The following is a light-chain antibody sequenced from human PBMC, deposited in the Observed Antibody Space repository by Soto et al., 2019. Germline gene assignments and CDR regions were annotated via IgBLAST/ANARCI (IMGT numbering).Light chain of an antibody. J-gene: IGKJ5*01. CDR3: KQSYTTASIT. CDR2: AAS. CDR1: QSISRN. V-gene: IGKV1-39*01. Sequence: DIQMTQSPSSLSASVGDRVTITCRASQSISRNLNWYQHKPGKATKLLIYAASSLQNGVPSRFSGGGSGTDFTLSISSLQPEDFGTYYCKQSYTTASITFGQGTRLEIK.